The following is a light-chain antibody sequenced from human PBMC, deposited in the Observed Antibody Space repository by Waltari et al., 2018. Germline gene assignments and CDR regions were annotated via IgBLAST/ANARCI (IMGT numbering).Light chain of an antibody. CDR1: QSVRST. CDR2: GTS. CDR3: QQYDYWPWK. V-gene: IGKV3D-15*01. Sequence: IVMTQSPATLSLSPGESPTLPCRASQSVRSTFAWFQQKPRQPPRLLSYGTSTRATGIPARFTGSGSGKEFSLTISSLQREDFATYYCQQYDYWPWKFGQGTRVETK. J-gene: IGKJ1*01.